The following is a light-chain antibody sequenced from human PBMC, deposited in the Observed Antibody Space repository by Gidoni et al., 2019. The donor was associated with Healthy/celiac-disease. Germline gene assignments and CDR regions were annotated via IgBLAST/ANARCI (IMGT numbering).Light chain of an antibody. CDR2: GAS. CDR1: QSVSSSY. V-gene: IGKV3-20*01. Sequence: EIVLTPSPGTLSLSPGDRATLSCRASQSVSSSYLAWYQQKPGQAPRLLIYGASSRATGIPDRFSGSGSGTDFTLTISRLEPEDFAVYYCQQYGSSPTFGQGTKVEIK. J-gene: IGKJ1*01. CDR3: QQYGSSPT.